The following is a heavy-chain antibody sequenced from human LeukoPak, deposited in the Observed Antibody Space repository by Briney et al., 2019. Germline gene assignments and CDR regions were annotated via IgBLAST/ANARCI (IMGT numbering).Heavy chain of an antibody. Sequence: NASETLSLTCAVSGDSISSSSWWSWVRQPPGKGLEWIGEIYHSGSTNYNPSLKSRVTISVDKSKNQFSLKLSSVTAADTAVYYCASLTEGYSFDYWGQGTLVTVSS. CDR3: ASLTEGYSFDY. D-gene: IGHD6-13*01. CDR1: GDSISSSSW. V-gene: IGHV4-4*02. CDR2: IYHSGST. J-gene: IGHJ4*02.